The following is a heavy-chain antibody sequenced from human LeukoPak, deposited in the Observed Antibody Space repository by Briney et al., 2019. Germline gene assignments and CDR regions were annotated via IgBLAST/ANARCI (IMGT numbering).Heavy chain of an antibody. Sequence: ASVKVSCKASGYTFTSYGISWVRQAPGQGLEWMGWISAYNGNTNYAQKLQGRVTMTTDTSTSTAYMELRSLRSDDTAVYYCARARPYCSSTSCYLYYYYMDVWAKGPRSPSP. D-gene: IGHD2-2*01. CDR1: GYTFTSYG. V-gene: IGHV1-18*04. CDR2: ISAYNGNT. J-gene: IGHJ6*03. CDR3: ARARPYCSSTSCYLYYYYMDV.